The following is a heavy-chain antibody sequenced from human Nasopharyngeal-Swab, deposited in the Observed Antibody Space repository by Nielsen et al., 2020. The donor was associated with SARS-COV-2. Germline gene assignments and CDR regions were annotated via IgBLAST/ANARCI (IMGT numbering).Heavy chain of an antibody. D-gene: IGHD3-10*01. J-gene: IGHJ3*01. Sequence: GGSLRLSCAASGFTFSDHAIHWVRQAPGKGLEGVAVISYDETDQYYSGSVKGRFTISRDSSKKMVYLQMSSLRLDDTGLYYCAKEMFKYGSGVSSDGFDVWGQGTRVTVSS. V-gene: IGHV3-30*18. CDR1: GFTFSDHA. CDR3: AKEMFKYGSGVSSDGFDV. CDR2: ISYDETDQ.